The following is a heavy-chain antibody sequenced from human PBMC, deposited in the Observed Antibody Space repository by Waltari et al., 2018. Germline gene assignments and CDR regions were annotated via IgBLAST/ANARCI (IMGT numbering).Heavy chain of an antibody. V-gene: IGHV4-59*11. CDR3: ARDRVYDFWSGYYRGHFDY. D-gene: IGHD3-3*01. CDR1: GGSRSSHY. Sequence: QVQLQESRPGLVTPPETLALTGAVSGGSRSSHYWSRNRHPPGTGLKWIGYIYYSGSTNYNPSLKSRVTISVDTSKNQFSLKLSSVTAADTAVYYCARDRVYDFWSGYYRGHFDYWGQGTLVTVSS. J-gene: IGHJ4*02. CDR2: IYYSGST.